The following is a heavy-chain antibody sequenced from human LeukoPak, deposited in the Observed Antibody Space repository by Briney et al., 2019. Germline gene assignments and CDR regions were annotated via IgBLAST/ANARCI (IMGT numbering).Heavy chain of an antibody. Sequence: ASVKVSCKASGGTFSSYAISWVRQAPGQGLEWMGRIIPILGIANYAQKFQGRVTITADKSTSTAYMELSSLRSGDTAVYYCATSITIFGVVSGAFDYWGQGTLVTVSS. CDR2: IIPILGIA. CDR3: ATSITIFGVVSGAFDY. CDR1: GGTFSSYA. D-gene: IGHD3-3*01. J-gene: IGHJ4*02. V-gene: IGHV1-69*04.